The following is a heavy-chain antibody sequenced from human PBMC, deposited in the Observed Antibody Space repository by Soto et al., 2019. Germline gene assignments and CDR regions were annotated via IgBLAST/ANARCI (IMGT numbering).Heavy chain of an antibody. CDR3: ARRRKAYYYDSSGYYSQDSTIDY. CDR1: GGSSSSSNW. CDR2: IYHSGST. V-gene: IGHV4-4*02. J-gene: IGHJ4*02. D-gene: IGHD3-22*01. Sequence: SETLSLTCAVSGGSSSSSNWWRWVRQPPGKGLEWIGEIYHSGSTNYNPSLKSRVTISVDKSKNQFSLKLSSVTAADTAVYYCARRRKAYYYDSSGYYSQDSTIDYWGQGTLVTVSS.